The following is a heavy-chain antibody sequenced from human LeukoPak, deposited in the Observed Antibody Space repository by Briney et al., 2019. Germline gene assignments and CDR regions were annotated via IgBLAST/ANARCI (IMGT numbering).Heavy chain of an antibody. Sequence: PGGSLRLSCVTSGFSLSRSGIHWVRQAPGKGLEWVTFIRYDGENKYYADSVKGRFTFSRDISENTLYLEMNNLRLEDTAVYYCAKERPPRGYNMPDYWGQGTLVTVSS. CDR2: IRYDGENK. V-gene: IGHV3-30*02. D-gene: IGHD5-12*01. CDR1: GFSLSRSG. CDR3: AKERPPRGYNMPDY. J-gene: IGHJ4*02.